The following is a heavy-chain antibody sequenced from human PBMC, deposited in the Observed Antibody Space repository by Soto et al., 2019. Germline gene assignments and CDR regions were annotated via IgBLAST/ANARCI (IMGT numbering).Heavy chain of an antibody. Sequence: EVQVVESGGGLVQPGGSLRLSCAASGFTFSGYWMSWVRQAPGKGLEWVANIKQDGSEKYYVDSVKGRFTISRDNAKNSLYLQMNSLRAEDTAVYYCARSKLGGFDYWDQGTLVTVSS. J-gene: IGHJ4*02. D-gene: IGHD3-16*01. CDR3: ARSKLGGFDY. V-gene: IGHV3-7*01. CDR1: GFTFSGYW. CDR2: IKQDGSEK.